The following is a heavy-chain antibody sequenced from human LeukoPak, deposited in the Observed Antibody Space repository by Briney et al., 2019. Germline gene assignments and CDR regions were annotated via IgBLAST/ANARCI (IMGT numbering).Heavy chain of an antibody. CDR2: INPNSGGT. J-gene: IGHJ4*02. CDR3: ARDWDYYDSSGYYSLDY. CDR1: GYTFTGYY. D-gene: IGHD3-22*01. V-gene: IGHV1-2*02. Sequence: ASVKVSCKASGYTFTGYYMHWVRQAPGQGLEWMGWINPNSGGTNYAQKFQGRVTMTRDTSISTAYMELSRLRSDDTAVYYCARDWDYYDSSGYYSLDYWGQGTLVTVSS.